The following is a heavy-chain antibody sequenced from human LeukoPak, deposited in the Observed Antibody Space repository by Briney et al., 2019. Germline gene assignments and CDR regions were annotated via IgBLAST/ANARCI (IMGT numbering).Heavy chain of an antibody. J-gene: IGHJ4*02. Sequence: GGSLRLSCAASGFIFRTYGMNWVRQAPGKGLEYVSGITAGGGNTYHGDSLKGRFTISRDDSKDTLFPQMNSLRVEDTAVYYCAKGMYGVGGALDYWGRGSLVTVSS. CDR1: GFIFRTYG. V-gene: IGHV3-23*01. CDR3: AKGMYGVGGALDY. CDR2: ITAGGGNT. D-gene: IGHD2-21*01.